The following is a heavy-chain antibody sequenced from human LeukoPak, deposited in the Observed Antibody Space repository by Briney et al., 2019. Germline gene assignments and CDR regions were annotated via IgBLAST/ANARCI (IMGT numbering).Heavy chain of an antibody. CDR2: ISYDGSNK. D-gene: IGHD4-17*01. V-gene: IGHV3-30-3*01. Sequence: GGSLRLSCAASGFTFSSYAMHWVRQAPGKGLEWVAVISYDGSNKYYADSVKGRFTISRDNSKNTLYLQMNSLRAEDTAVYYCARAIRDYGDYVGYWGQGTLVTVSS. CDR1: GFTFSSYA. CDR3: ARAIRDYGDYVGY. J-gene: IGHJ4*02.